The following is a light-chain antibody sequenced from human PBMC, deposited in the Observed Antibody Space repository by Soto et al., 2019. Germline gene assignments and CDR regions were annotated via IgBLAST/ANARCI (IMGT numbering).Light chain of an antibody. Sequence: DIQMMQSPASLSAYVRDRATINCRASQSISSYLDWYQQKPGKAPKLLIYAASSLQSGVPSRFSGSGSGTDFTLTISSLQPEDFATYYCQPSYSTIPSGQGTRLEI. CDR2: AAS. J-gene: IGKJ5*01. V-gene: IGKV1-39*01. CDR3: QPSYSTIP. CDR1: QSISSY.